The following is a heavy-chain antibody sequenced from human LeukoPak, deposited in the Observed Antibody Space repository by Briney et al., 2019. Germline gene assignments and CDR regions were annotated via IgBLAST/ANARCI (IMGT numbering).Heavy chain of an antibody. Sequence: ASVKVSCKASGYTFTSYGISWVRQATGQGLEWMGWMNPNSGNTGYAQKFQGRVTMTRNTSISTAYMELSSLRSEDTAVYYCARGFLLTPVGYCSSTSCYADYWGQGTLVTVSS. V-gene: IGHV1-8*02. CDR1: GYTFTSYG. CDR2: MNPNSGNT. CDR3: ARGFLLTPVGYCSSTSCYADY. D-gene: IGHD2-2*01. J-gene: IGHJ4*02.